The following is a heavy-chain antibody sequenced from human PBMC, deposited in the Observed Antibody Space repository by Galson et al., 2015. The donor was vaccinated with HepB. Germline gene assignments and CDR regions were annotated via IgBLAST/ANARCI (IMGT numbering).Heavy chain of an antibody. CDR3: AHTGGDYFDY. J-gene: IGHJ4*02. CDR2: IATSGDGT. Sequence: SLRLSCAVSGFSVSSFAMSWVRQAPGKGLEWVSDIATSGDGTYYTDSSAYYTDSVKGRFTISRDNSKNTLYLQMSSLRAEDTAVYYCAHTGGDYFDYWGQGTLVTVSS. D-gene: IGHD5-18*01. V-gene: IGHV3-23*01. CDR1: GFSVSSFA.